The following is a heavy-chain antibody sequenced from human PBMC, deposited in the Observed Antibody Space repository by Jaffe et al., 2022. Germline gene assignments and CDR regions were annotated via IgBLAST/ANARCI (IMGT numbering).Heavy chain of an antibody. CDR3: AKRGSRSRGSNYYMDV. J-gene: IGHJ6*03. CDR1: EFTFSSYA. V-gene: IGHV3-23*01. Sequence: EVQMLESGGGLVQPGGSLRLSCEASEFTFSSYAMSWVRQAPGKGLEGVSGITDSGDDTYYTDSVKGRFTISRDNSKSILYLQMNSLRVEDTAVYYCAKRGSRSRGSNYYMDVWGEGTTVTVSS. CDR2: ITDSGDDT. D-gene: IGHD6-19*01.